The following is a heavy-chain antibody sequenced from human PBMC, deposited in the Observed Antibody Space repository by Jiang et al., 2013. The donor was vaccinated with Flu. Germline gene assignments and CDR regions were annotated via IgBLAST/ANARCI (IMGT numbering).Heavy chain of an antibody. CDR2: TYYTSKWDN. CDR3: ARGWHASGFGP. V-gene: IGHV6-1*01. CDR1: GDFVVVNSVA. Sequence: QTLSLTCDISGDFVVVNSVAWNWIRQSPSRGLEWLGRTYYTSKWDNEYALSVQSRITINPDTSKNQVFLQLDSVTPEDTGVYYCARGWHASGFGPWGRGTLVTVSS. D-gene: IGHD5-24*01. J-gene: IGHJ5*02.